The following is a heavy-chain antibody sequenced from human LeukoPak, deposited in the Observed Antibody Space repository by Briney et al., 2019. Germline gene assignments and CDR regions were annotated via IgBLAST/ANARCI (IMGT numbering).Heavy chain of an antibody. Sequence: APVKVSCKASGYTFTSYYMHWVRQAPGQGLEWMVIINPSGGSTSYAQKFQGRVTMTRDTSTSTVYMELSSLRSEDTAVYYCARGPSYDYVWGSYRNWGDYYYGMDVWGKGTTVTVSS. D-gene: IGHD3-16*02. CDR3: ARGPSYDYVWGSYRNWGDYYYGMDV. CDR2: INPSGGST. CDR1: GYTFTSYY. J-gene: IGHJ6*04. V-gene: IGHV1-46*01.